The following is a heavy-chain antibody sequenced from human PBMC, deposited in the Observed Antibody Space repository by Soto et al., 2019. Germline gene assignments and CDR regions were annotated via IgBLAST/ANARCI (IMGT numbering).Heavy chain of an antibody. Sequence: ASVKVSCKASGYTFTGYYMHWVRQAPGQGLEWMGWINPNSGGTNYAQKFQGWVTMTRDTSISTAYMELSRLRSDDTAVYYCARDGSILVTHYEFDYWGQGTLVTVSS. V-gene: IGHV1-2*04. CDR1: GYTFTGYY. CDR2: INPNSGGT. D-gene: IGHD3-22*01. CDR3: ARDGSILVTHYEFDY. J-gene: IGHJ4*02.